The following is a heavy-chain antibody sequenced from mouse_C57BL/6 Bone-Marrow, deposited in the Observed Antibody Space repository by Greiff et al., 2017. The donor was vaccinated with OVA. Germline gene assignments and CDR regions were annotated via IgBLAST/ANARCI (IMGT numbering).Heavy chain of an antibody. D-gene: IGHD2-1*01. Sequence: EVKVVESGGGLVQPGESLKLSCESNEYEFPSHDMSWVRKTPEKRLELVAAINSDGGSTYYPDTMERRFIISRDNTKKTLYLQMSSLRSEDTALYYCAYYGNFYYYAMDYWGQGTSVTVSS. CDR1: EYEFPSHD. CDR3: AYYGNFYYYAMDY. CDR2: INSDGGST. J-gene: IGHJ4*01. V-gene: IGHV5-2*01.